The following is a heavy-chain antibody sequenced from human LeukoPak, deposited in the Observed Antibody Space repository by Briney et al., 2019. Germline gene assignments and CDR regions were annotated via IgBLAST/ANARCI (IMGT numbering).Heavy chain of an antibody. J-gene: IGHJ4*02. CDR1: GFALSHSGVA. D-gene: IGHD4-17*01. CDR3: SHRQNSDYGY. Sequence: SGPTLVNPTQTLTLTCTFSGFALSHSGVAVGWIRQPPGKAPEWPALIYGNDDVRYSPSLQSRLTITKDTSKNQVVLTMTDMDPVDTATYYCSHRQNSDYGYWGQGTLVTVSS. V-gene: IGHV2-5*01. CDR2: IYGNDDV.